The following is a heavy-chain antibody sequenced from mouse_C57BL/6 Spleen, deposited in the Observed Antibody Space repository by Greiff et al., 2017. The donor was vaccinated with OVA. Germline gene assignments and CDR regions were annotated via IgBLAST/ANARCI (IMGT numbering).Heavy chain of an antibody. J-gene: IGHJ1*03. Sequence: EVKLVESGPGLAKPSQTLSLTCSVTGYSITSDYWNWIRKFPGNKLEYMGYISYSGSTYYNPSLKSRISITRDTSKNQYYLQLNSVTTEDTATDYCARYYGSRHWYFDVWGTGTTVTVSS. CDR2: ISYSGST. CDR3: ARYYGSRHWYFDV. CDR1: GYSITSDY. D-gene: IGHD1-1*01. V-gene: IGHV3-8*01.